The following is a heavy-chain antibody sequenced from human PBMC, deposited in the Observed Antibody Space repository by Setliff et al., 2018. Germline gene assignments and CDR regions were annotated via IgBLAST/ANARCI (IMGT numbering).Heavy chain of an antibody. CDR2: IYPGDSHT. CDR3: ARSLVGATYSVYFDY. J-gene: IGHJ4*02. CDR1: GYSFSNFW. Sequence: PGESLKISCKGSGYSFSNFWIGWVRQMPGKGLEWMGIIYPGDSHTRYSPSFQGRVTMSAXXSXXXXXXXXXXXXASDTAIYYCARSLVGATYSVYFDYWGQGALVTVSS. D-gene: IGHD1-26*01. V-gene: IGHV5-51*01.